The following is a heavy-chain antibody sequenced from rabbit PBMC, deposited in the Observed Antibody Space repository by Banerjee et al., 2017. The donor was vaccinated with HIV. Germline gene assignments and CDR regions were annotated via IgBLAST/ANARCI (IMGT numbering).Heavy chain of an antibody. D-gene: IGHD2-1*01. V-gene: IGHV1S40*01. CDR2: IYTSSGST. J-gene: IGHJ4*01. CDR3: ARDPGGSMDL. Sequence: QSLEESGGDLVKPGASLTLTCKASGFSFSSSYYMCWVRQAPGKGLELIACIYTSSGSTCYASWVNGRFTISKTSSTTVTLQMTSLTGADTATYFCARDPGGSMDLWGPGTLVTVS. CDR1: GFSFSSSYY.